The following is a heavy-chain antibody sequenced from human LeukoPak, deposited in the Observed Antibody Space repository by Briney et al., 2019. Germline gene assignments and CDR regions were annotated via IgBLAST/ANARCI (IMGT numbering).Heavy chain of an antibody. V-gene: IGHV4-61*02. J-gene: IGHJ6*03. D-gene: IGHD4-17*01. CDR1: GGSISSGSYY. Sequence: SETLSLTCTVSGGSISSGSYYWSWIRQPAGKGLEWIGRIYTSGSTNYNPSLKSRVTISVDTSKNQFSLKLSSVTAADTAVYYCARGLGTTVTLGVYYYYYMDVWGKGTTVTISS. CDR3: ARGLGTTVTLGVYYYYYMDV. CDR2: IYTSGST.